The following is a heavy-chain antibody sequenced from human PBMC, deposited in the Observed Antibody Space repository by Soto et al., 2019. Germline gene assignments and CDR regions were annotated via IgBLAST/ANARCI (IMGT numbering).Heavy chain of an antibody. CDR1: GYNFNSYW. CDR3: ARRKYCSSIGCSAASYYGTHV. V-gene: IGHV5-10-1*01. D-gene: IGHD2-15*01. Sequence: GESLKISCKGSGYNFNSYWIYWVRQMPGKGLEWMGRIDPSDSYTNYSPSFQGHVTISADKAINTAYLQWSSLKASDTAMYYCARRKYCSSIGCSAASYYGTHVWGQATTVTVPS. CDR2: IDPSDSYT. J-gene: IGHJ6*02.